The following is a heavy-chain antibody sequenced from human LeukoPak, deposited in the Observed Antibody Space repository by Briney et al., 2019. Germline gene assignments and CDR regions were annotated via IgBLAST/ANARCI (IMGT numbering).Heavy chain of an antibody. D-gene: IGHD2-2*02. CDR3: VKDIYLDF. CDR1: GFTFDDYT. Sequence: GGSLRLFCAASGFTFDDYTMHWVRQTPGKGLEWDSLISGDGGRTYSADSVKGRFTISRDNSKNSLYLQMNSLRTEDTALYYCVKDIYLDFWGQRSLVTVSS. CDR2: ISGDGGRT. J-gene: IGHJ4*02. V-gene: IGHV3-43*02.